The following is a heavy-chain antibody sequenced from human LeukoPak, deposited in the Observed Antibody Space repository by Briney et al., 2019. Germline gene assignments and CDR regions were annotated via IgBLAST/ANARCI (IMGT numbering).Heavy chain of an antibody. CDR1: GDSITSGTYY. CDR2: IYTSGST. D-gene: IGHD2-2*02. CDR3: ARDIPLNAFDI. J-gene: IGHJ3*02. V-gene: IGHV4-61*02. Sequence: SETLSLTCTVSGDSITSGTYYWTWIRQPAGKGLEWIGRIYTSGSTNYKPSLKSRVTISVDTSKNQFSLRLSSVTAADTAVYYCARDIPLNAFDIWGQGTMVTVSS.